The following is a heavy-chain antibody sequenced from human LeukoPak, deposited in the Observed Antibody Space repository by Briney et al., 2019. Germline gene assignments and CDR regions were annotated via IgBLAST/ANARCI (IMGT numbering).Heavy chain of an antibody. V-gene: IGHV3-7*05. CDR3: ARGSTTVTPRNFDY. CDR2: IKQDGSEK. CDR1: AFTFSSYW. D-gene: IGHD4-11*01. Sequence: PGGSLRLSCAASAFTFSSYWMSWVRQAPGKGLEWVANIKQDGSEKYYVDSVKGRFTISRDNAKNSLYLQMNSLGAEDTAMYYCARGSTTVTPRNFDYWGQGTLVTVSS. J-gene: IGHJ4*02.